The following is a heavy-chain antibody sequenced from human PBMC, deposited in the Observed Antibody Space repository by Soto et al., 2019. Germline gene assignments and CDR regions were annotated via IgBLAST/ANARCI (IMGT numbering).Heavy chain of an antibody. Sequence: PGEALKISCKGSGYSFTSYWICWVLEMPGKGLEWMVIIYPADSDTRYSPSFQGQVTISADKSISTAYLQWSSLTASDTAMYYCATRGSRVLLNEYYFDYWGQGTLVTVSS. J-gene: IGHJ4*02. D-gene: IGHD1-26*01. CDR2: IYPADSDT. V-gene: IGHV5-51*01. CDR1: GYSFTSYW. CDR3: ATRGSRVLLNEYYFDY.